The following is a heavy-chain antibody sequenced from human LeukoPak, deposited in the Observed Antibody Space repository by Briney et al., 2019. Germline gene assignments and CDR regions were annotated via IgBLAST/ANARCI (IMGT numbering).Heavy chain of an antibody. CDR3: ASSLAAAGTFPFDY. Sequence: GGSLRLSCAASGFTVSSNYMSWVRQAPGKGLEWVSVIYSGGSTYYADSVKGRFTISRDNSKTTLYLQMNSLRAEDTAVYYCASSLAAAGTFPFDYWGQGTLVTVSS. CDR1: GFTVSSNY. V-gene: IGHV3-66*01. J-gene: IGHJ4*02. D-gene: IGHD6-13*01. CDR2: IYSGGST.